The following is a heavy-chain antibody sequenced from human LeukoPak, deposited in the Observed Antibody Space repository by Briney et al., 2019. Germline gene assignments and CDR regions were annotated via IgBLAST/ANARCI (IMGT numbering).Heavy chain of an antibody. CDR2: IIPIFGTA. J-gene: IGHJ4*02. D-gene: IGHD3-22*01. V-gene: IGHV1-69*05. CDR3: ARDKNHYDTRGDF. Sequence: ASVKVSCKASGYTFSSYAISWVRQAPGQGLEWMGGIIPIFGTANYAQKFQGRVTITTDESTSTAYMELSSLRSDDTAVYYCARDKNHYDTRGDFWGQGTLVTVSS. CDR1: GYTFSSYA.